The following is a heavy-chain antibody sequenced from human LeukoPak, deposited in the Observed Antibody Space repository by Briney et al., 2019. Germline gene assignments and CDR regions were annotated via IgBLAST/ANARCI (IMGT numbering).Heavy chain of an antibody. CDR2: ISGSGGST. D-gene: IGHD3-22*01. Sequence: GGSLRLSCAASGFTFSSYAMSWVRQAPGKGLEWVSAISGSGGSTYYADSVKGRFTISRDNSKNTLYLQMNSLRAEDTAVYYCAKASDSRGYLPPDYWGQGTLVTVSS. CDR1: GFTFSSYA. J-gene: IGHJ4*02. V-gene: IGHV3-23*01. CDR3: AKASDSRGYLPPDY.